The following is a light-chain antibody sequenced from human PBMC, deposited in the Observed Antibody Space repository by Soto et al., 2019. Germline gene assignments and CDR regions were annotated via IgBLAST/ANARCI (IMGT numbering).Light chain of an antibody. Sequence: QSVLTQPASVSGSPGQSITISCTGTSSDVGSNNFLSWYQQHPGKAPKLIIYEGSKRPSGVSYRFSGSKSGNTASLTISEIQVEDEGDYYCCSYGCRRKVFGGGTKVTVL. J-gene: IGLJ2*01. CDR2: EGS. CDR3: CSYGCRRKV. V-gene: IGLV2-23*01. CDR1: SSDVGSNNF.